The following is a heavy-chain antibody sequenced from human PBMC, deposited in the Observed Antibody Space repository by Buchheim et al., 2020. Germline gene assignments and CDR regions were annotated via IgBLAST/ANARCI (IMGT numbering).Heavy chain of an antibody. D-gene: IGHD3-22*01. V-gene: IGHV4-31*01. CDR2: IHYSGST. CDR1: GGSITSGGYY. Sequence: QVQLQESGPGLVKPSQTLSLTCTVSGGSITSGGYYWSWIRQYPGKGLEWIGYIHYSGSTYYNPSLKSQVIISLDTSKNQFSLKLSSVTAADTAVYFCASGSYYDSGAYYPYFACWGQGTL. J-gene: IGHJ4*02. CDR3: ASGSYYDSGAYYPYFAC.